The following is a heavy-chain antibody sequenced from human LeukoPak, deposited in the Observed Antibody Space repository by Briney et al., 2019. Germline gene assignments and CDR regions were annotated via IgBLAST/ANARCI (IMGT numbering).Heavy chain of an antibody. Sequence: SETLSLTCTVPGGSISSYYWSWIRQPPGKGLEWIGYIYYSGSTNYNPSLKSRVTISVDTSKNQFSLKLSSVTAADTAVYYCAREEPITMVRGVMGGNWFDPWGQGTLVTVSS. D-gene: IGHD3-10*01. CDR1: GGSISSYY. J-gene: IGHJ5*02. CDR3: AREEPITMVRGVMGGNWFDP. V-gene: IGHV4-59*01. CDR2: IYYSGST.